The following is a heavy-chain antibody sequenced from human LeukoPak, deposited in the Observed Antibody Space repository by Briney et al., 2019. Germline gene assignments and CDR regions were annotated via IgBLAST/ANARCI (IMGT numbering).Heavy chain of an antibody. CDR2: IHYSGST. Sequence: SETLSLTCTVSGGSISYYYWSWIRQPPGKGLEWVGYIHYSGSTNYNPSLKSRGNISRDTSKNQFYLKLRSVTAADTAVYYCASGAMVSGDYWGHGTLVTVSS. D-gene: IGHD2-8*01. CDR3: ASGAMVSGDY. V-gene: IGHV4-59*01. CDR1: GGSISYYY. J-gene: IGHJ4*01.